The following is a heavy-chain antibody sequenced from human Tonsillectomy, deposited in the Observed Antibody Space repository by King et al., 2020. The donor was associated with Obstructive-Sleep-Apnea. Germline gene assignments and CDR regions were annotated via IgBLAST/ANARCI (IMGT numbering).Heavy chain of an antibody. CDR1: GVSISPYY. CDR3: AGGSGSFLTVDY. CDR2: IYYSGST. Sequence: PLQESGPGLVKPSETLSLTCTVSGVSISPYYWSWIRQPPGKGLEWIGYIYYSGSTNYNPSLKSRVTISVDTSKNQFSLKLSSVTAADTAVYYCAGGSGSFLTVDYWGQGTLVTVSS. J-gene: IGHJ4*02. D-gene: IGHD3-10*01. V-gene: IGHV4-59*01.